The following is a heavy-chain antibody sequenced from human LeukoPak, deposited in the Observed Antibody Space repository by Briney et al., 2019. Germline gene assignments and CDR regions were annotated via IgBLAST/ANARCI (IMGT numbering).Heavy chain of an antibody. Sequence: PGGSLRLSCAGSGFTFSRYSMNWVRQAPGKGLEWVSSISGSSSYMYYADSVNGRFTISRDNAKNSLYLQMNSLRADDTAVYYCARDFDDSQGVWGHGTTVTVSS. J-gene: IGHJ6*02. CDR2: ISGSSSYM. D-gene: IGHD2-15*01. CDR3: ARDFDDSQGV. V-gene: IGHV3-21*01. CDR1: GFTFSRYS.